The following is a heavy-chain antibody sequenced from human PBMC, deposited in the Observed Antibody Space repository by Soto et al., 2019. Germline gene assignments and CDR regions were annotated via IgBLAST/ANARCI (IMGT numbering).Heavy chain of an antibody. J-gene: IGHJ4*02. V-gene: IGHV1-2*04. Sequence: QVQLVQSGAEVKKPGASVKVSCKASGYTFTGYYMHWVRQAPGQGLEWMGWINPNSGGTNYAQKFQGWVTMTRDTSISTAYMEPSRLRSDDTAVYYCARGVRRYYDSSGYYFFDYWGQGTLVTVSS. CDR2: INPNSGGT. CDR3: ARGVRRYYDSSGYYFFDY. D-gene: IGHD3-22*01. CDR1: GYTFTGYY.